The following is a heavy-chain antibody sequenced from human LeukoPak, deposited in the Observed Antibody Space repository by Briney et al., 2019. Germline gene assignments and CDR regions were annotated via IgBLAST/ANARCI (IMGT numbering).Heavy chain of an antibody. Sequence: PSETLSLTCTVSGGSISGYYWSWIRQPSGKGLEWIGFIHYSGITNYNPSLKSRVTISLDMSKNQFSLRLTSVTTADTAVYYCAKRPVVATFDYWGQGTLVTVS. CDR1: GGSISGYY. J-gene: IGHJ4*02. CDR2: IHYSGIT. D-gene: IGHD2-15*01. CDR3: AKRPVVATFDY. V-gene: IGHV4-59*01.